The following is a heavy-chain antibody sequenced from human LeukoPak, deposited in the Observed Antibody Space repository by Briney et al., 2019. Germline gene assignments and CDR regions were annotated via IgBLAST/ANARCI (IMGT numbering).Heavy chain of an antibody. CDR1: GFNVSTNY. J-gene: IGHJ4*02. Sequence: GGSLRLSCAASGFNVSTNYMSWVRQAPGKGLEWVANIKHDGSETYYVDSVKGRFTMSRDNAKNSLYLQMNSLRAEDTAAYYCARMVRESDHWGQGTLVTVSS. CDR3: ARMVRESDH. V-gene: IGHV3-7*01. D-gene: IGHD3-10*01. CDR2: IKHDGSET.